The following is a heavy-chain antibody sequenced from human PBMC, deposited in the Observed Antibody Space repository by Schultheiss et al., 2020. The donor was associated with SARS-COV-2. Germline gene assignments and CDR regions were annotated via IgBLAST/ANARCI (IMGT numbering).Heavy chain of an antibody. CDR2: IYYSGST. CDR3: ARQRVTMIGDY. V-gene: IGHV4-30-4*08. J-gene: IGHJ4*02. Sequence: SQTLSLTCTVSGGSVSSGTYYWSWIRQHPGKGLEWIGYIYYSGSTYYNPSLKSRVTISVDTSKNQFSLRLSSVTAADTAVYYCARQRVTMIGDYWGQGTLVTVSS. D-gene: IGHD3-22*01. CDR1: GGSVSSGTYY.